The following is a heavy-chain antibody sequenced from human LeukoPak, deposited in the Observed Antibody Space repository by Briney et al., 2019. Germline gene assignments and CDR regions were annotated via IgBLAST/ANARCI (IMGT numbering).Heavy chain of an antibody. D-gene: IGHD3-22*01. V-gene: IGHV4-61*02. CDR2: FYISGST. CDR1: GASISSGLHY. J-gene: IGHJ4*02. Sequence: PSETLSLTCTVSGASISSGLHYWNWIRQSAGKGLEWIGRFYISGSTDYNPALKSRVTISVDTSRNQISLKLTSVTAADTAVYYCARASYSYDISGWVPFDYWGQGTLVTVSS. CDR3: ARASYSYDISGWVPFDY.